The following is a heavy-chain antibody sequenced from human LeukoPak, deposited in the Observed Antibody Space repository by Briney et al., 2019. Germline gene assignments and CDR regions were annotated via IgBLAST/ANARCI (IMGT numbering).Heavy chain of an antibody. Sequence: SVTVSFKASGGSFSRYAISWVRQAPGQGLEWMGGIIPIFGTANYAQKFQGRVTITADESTRTAYMELRTLRSEDTAIYYCARGSGETGGYYYVYWGRGTPVTVSS. CDR3: ARGSGETGGYYYVY. V-gene: IGHV1-69*01. CDR1: GGSFSRYA. J-gene: IGHJ4*02. CDR2: IIPIFGTA. D-gene: IGHD3-22*01.